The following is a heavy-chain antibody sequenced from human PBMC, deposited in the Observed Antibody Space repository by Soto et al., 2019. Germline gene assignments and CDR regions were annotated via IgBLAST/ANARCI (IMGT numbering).Heavy chain of an antibody. Sequence: QVQLVQSGAEVKKPGSSVKVSCKASGGTFSSYAISWVRQAPGQGLEWMGGIIPIFGTANYAQKFQGRVTINEDESTIPAYMELSRLRSEGTAVYYCASPGVGYCSGGSCYSGVYWGQGTLVTVSS. CDR2: IIPIFGTA. CDR1: GGTFSSYA. D-gene: IGHD2-15*01. J-gene: IGHJ4*02. V-gene: IGHV1-69*01. CDR3: ASPGVGYCSGGSCYSGVY.